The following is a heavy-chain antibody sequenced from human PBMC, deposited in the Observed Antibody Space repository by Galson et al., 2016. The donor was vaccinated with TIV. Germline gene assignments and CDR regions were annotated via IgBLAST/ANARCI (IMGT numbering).Heavy chain of an antibody. CDR2: IRPSATRT. J-gene: IGHJ4*02. Sequence: SLRLSCAASGFTLSSFAMTWVRQAPGKGLEWLSTIRPSATRTYYSDSVKDRFTTSRDGSSNTLFLQMNSLRAEDTAMYFCARETGGSGWYTVDYWGQGALVIVSS. CDR3: ARETGGSGWYTVDY. CDR1: GFTLSSFA. D-gene: IGHD6-19*01. V-gene: IGHV3-23*01.